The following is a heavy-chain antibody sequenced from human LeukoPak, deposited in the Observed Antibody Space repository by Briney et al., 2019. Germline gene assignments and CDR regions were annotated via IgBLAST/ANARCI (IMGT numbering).Heavy chain of an antibody. D-gene: IGHD3-3*01. V-gene: IGHV3-21*05. J-gene: IGHJ6*03. CDR3: ARDKYDFWSGSYPYYIDV. Sequence: GGSLRLSCAASGFTFSSYEMNWVRQAPGKGLEWVSYISSSSSYIYYADSVKGRFTISRDNAKNSLYLQMNSLRAEDTAVYYCARDKYDFWSGSYPYYIDVWGKGTTVTVSS. CDR1: GFTFSSYE. CDR2: ISSSSSYI.